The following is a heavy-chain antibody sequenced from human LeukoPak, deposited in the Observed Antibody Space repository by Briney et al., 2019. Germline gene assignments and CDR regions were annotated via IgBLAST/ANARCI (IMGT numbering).Heavy chain of an antibody. J-gene: IGHJ4*02. V-gene: IGHV3-48*03. Sequence: GGSLRLSCAASGFTLSSYEMNWVRQAPGQGLEWVSYISSSGSTIYYADSVKGRFTISRDNAKNSLYLQMNSLRAEDTAVYYCARDDILTGPWGYWGQGTLVTVSS. D-gene: IGHD3-9*01. CDR2: ISSSGSTI. CDR3: ARDDILTGPWGY. CDR1: GFTLSSYE.